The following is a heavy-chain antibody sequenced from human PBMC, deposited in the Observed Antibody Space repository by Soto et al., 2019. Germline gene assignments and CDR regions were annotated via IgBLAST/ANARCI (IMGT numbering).Heavy chain of an antibody. Sequence: GGSLRLSCAASGFTFSSYAMHWVRQAPGKGLEWVAVISYDGSNKYYADSVKGRFTISRDNSKNTLYLQMNSLRAEDTAVYYCARDKPKDTAMVASPYYGMDVWGQGTTVTVSS. CDR1: GFTFSSYA. D-gene: IGHD5-18*01. J-gene: IGHJ6*02. V-gene: IGHV3-30-3*01. CDR3: ARDKPKDTAMVASPYYGMDV. CDR2: ISYDGSNK.